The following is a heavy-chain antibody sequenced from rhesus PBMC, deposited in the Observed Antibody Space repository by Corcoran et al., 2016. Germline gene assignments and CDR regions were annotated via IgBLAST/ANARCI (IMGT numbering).Heavy chain of an antibody. CDR3: IRGGYGTVVDY. V-gene: IGHV1-138*01. D-gene: IGHD4-29*01. CDR1: VYPFHDSY. Sequence: QVQLVQSGAEVKKPGSSVTISCWTSVYPFHDSYIPWVRQAPGQGLEWMGENNTKTGGADFAQKFQGRIIMTRDTATSTADMKLTSLTSEDTAIYYCIRGGYGTVVDYWGQGVLVTVSS. J-gene: IGHJ4*01. CDR2: NNTKTGGA.